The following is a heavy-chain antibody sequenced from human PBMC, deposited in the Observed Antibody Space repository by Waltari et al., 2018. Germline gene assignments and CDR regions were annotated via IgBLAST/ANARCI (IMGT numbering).Heavy chain of an antibody. CDR3: ATYIGASVGTAAFDV. V-gene: IGHV4-39*01. D-gene: IGHD5-12*01. J-gene: IGHJ3*01. Sequence: QLQLQESGPRLVRPSETLSLICRVSGVSITSNRHYWAWIRQSPGQGLEWIGTVSYRGTTYTTPSLKGRVSVSRDTSKNQVSLILGSVTAADMAVYYCATYIGASVGTAAFDVWGQGTMVTVSS. CDR1: GVSITSNRHY. CDR2: VSYRGTT.